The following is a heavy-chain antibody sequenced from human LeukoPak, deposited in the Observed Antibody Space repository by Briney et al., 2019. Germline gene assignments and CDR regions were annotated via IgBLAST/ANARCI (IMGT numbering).Heavy chain of an antibody. J-gene: IGHJ4*02. Sequence: PSETLSLTCTVSGGSISGYYWSWIRQPPGKGLEWIGYIYTSGSTNYNPSLKSRVTMSVDTSKNQFSLKLSSVTAADTAVYYCARAVRRYYPFDYWGQGTLVTVSS. CDR3: ARAVRRYYPFDY. CDR2: IYTSGST. V-gene: IGHV4-4*09. CDR1: GGSISGYY. D-gene: IGHD3-10*01.